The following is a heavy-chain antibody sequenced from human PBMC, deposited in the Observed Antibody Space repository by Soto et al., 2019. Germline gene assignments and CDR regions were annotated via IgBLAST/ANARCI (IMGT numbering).Heavy chain of an antibody. D-gene: IGHD3-10*01. J-gene: IGHJ6*02. CDR1: GGSFSGYY. CDR2: INHSGST. Sequence: SETLSLTCAVYGGSFSGYYWSWIRQPPGKGLEWIGEINHSGSTNYNPSLKSRVTISVDTSKNQFSLKLSSVTAADTAVYYCARRGGELLWFGEVDYYYYGMDVWGQGTTVT. CDR3: ARRGGELLWFGEVDYYYYGMDV. V-gene: IGHV4-34*01.